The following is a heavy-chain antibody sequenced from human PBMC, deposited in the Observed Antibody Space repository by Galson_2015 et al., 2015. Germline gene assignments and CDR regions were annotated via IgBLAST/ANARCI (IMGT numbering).Heavy chain of an antibody. V-gene: IGHV6-1*01. CDR1: GDSVSSNSAA. CDR3: ARAPGIAEGEGDV. Sequence: CAISGDSVSSNSAAWNWIRQSPSRGLEWLGRTYYRSKWYNDYAVSVKGRITINPDTSKNQFSLQLNSVTPEDTAVYYCARAPGIAEGEGDVWVQGTTLTVSS. J-gene: IGHJ6*02. D-gene: IGHD6-13*01. CDR2: TYYRSKWYN.